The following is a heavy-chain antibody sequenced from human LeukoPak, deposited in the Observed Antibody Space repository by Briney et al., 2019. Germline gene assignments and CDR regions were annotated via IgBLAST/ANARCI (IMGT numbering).Heavy chain of an antibody. CDR1: GGSINNYY. Sequence: SETLSLTCTVSGGSINNYYWSWIRQPAGKGLEWIGRIYTRGSTNYNPSLKSRVTMSVDTSKNQFSLKLSSVTAADTAVYYCARGRYCSADICSGGDAFDIWGQGTMVSVSS. CDR3: ARGRYCSADICSGGDAFDI. CDR2: IYTRGST. V-gene: IGHV4-4*07. D-gene: IGHD2-15*01. J-gene: IGHJ3*02.